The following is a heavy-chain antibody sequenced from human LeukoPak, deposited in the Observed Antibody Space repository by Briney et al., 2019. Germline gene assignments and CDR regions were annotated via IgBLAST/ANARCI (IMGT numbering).Heavy chain of an antibody. CDR1: GGSFSGYY. D-gene: IGHD1-1*01. Sequence: SETLSLTCAVYGGSFSGYYWSWIRQPPGKGLEWIGEINHSGSTNYNPSLKSRVTISVDTPKNQFSLKLSSVTAADTAVYYCVRLWDPSTTGTLGGREWFDPWGQGTLVTVSS. CDR3: VRLWDPSTTGTLGGREWFDP. J-gene: IGHJ5*02. V-gene: IGHV4-34*01. CDR2: INHSGST.